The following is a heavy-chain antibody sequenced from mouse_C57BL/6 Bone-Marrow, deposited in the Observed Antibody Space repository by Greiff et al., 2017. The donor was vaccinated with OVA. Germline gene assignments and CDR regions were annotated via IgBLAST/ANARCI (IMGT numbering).Heavy chain of an antibody. CDR1: GYTFTDYY. D-gene: IGHD1-1*01. Sequence: LVESGAELVRPGASVKLSCKASGYTFTDYYINWVKQRPGQGLEWIARIYPGSGNTYYNEKFKGKATLTAEKSSSTAYMQLSSLTSEDSAVYFCARSYYGSKKRYYYAMDYWGQGTSVTVSS. J-gene: IGHJ4*01. CDR3: ARSYYGSKKRYYYAMDY. V-gene: IGHV1-76*01. CDR2: IYPGSGNT.